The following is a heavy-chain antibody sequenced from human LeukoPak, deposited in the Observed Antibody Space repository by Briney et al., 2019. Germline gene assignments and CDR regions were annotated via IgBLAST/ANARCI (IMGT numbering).Heavy chain of an antibody. CDR2: MNPNSGNT. J-gene: IGHJ4*02. D-gene: IGHD6-13*01. V-gene: IGHV1-8*01. CDR3: ARDYGYSSFQNPASLDY. Sequence: AASVKVSCKASGYTFTSYDINWVRQATGQGLEWMGWMNPNSGNTGYAQKFQGRVTMTRNTSISTAYMELSSLRSEDTAVYYCARDYGYSSFQNPASLDYWGQGTLVTVSS. CDR1: GYTFTSYD.